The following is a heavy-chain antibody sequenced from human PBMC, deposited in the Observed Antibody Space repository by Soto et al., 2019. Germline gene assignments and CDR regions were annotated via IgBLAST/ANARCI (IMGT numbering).Heavy chain of an antibody. Sequence: QVQLQESGPGLVKPSETLSLTCTVSGGSISSYYWSWIRQPPGKGLEWIGYIYYSGSTNYNPSLTSRVTISVDTSKNQSALKLSSVTAADTAVYYCARDIIDVGSFDPWGRGTLVTVSS. CDR1: GGSISSYY. J-gene: IGHJ5*02. CDR2: IYYSGST. D-gene: IGHD1-20*01. CDR3: ARDIIDVGSFDP. V-gene: IGHV4-59*01.